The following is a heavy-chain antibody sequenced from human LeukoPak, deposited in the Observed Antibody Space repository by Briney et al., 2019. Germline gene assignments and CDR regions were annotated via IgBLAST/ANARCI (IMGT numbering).Heavy chain of an antibody. CDR2: ISSSSSAI. Sequence: GGSLRLSCVASGFSFSSYSMNWVRQAPGEGLQWISYISSSSSAIYYADSVKGRLTISRDNAKNSLYLQMDSLRAEDTAVYYCARYGGVRATHLDYWGQGTLVTVSS. V-gene: IGHV3-48*01. J-gene: IGHJ4*02. CDR1: GFSFSSYS. CDR3: ARYGGVRATHLDY. D-gene: IGHD1-26*01.